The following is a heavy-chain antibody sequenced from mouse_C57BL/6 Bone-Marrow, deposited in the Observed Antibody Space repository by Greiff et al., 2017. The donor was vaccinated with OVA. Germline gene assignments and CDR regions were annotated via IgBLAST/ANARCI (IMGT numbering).Heavy chain of an antibody. CDR1: GYAFSSSW. D-gene: IGHD2-10*01. J-gene: IGHJ2*01. V-gene: IGHV1-82*01. CDR2: IYPGDGDT. Sequence: VQLQQSGPELVKPGASVKISCKASGYAFSSSWMNWVKQRPGKGLEWIGRIYPGDGDTNYNGKFKGKATLTADKSSSTAYMQLSSLTSEDSAVYFCATAYYGNYVFDYWGQGTTLTVSS. CDR3: ATAYYGNYVFDY.